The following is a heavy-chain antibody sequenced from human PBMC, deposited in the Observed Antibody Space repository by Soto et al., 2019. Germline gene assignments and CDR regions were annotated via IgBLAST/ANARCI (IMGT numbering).Heavy chain of an antibody. CDR1: GYTFTSYY. V-gene: IGHV1-46*01. CDR2: INPSGGST. J-gene: IGHJ6*02. CDR3: ARENVDIVLMVYARGGMDV. D-gene: IGHD2-8*01. Sequence: GASVKVSCKASGYTFTSYYMHWVRQAPGQGLEWMGIINPSGGSTSYAQKFQGRVTMTRDTSTSTVYMELSSLRSEDTAVYYCARENVDIVLMVYARGGMDVWGQGTTVTVSS.